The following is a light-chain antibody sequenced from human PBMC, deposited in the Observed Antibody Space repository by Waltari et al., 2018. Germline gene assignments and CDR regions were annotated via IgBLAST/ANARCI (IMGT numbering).Light chain of an antibody. Sequence: DFQMTQSPSTLSASVGDRVTITCRASQRISRGLAWYQQKPGKAPKVLIYKASSLESGVPSGFSCSGAGPKITHPISSLRPDHFATYYCQQNNSFPYTFGQGTKLEIK. V-gene: IGKV1-5*03. CDR3: QQNNSFPYT. CDR2: KAS. J-gene: IGKJ2*01. CDR1: QRISRG.